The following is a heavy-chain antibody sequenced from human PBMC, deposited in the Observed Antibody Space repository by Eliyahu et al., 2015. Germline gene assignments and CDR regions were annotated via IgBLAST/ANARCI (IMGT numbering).Heavy chain of an antibody. Sequence: QVQLQESGPGLVKPSETLSLXCXVXGGSIXXXYWXWXRQPPGKXLECIGHIYSSGSTNYNSALKSRVTISVDTSKNQFSLNLRSVTAADTAVYYCARLAQLPPDYYYGMDVWGQGTTVTVSS. CDR3: ARLAQLPPDYYYGMDV. J-gene: IGHJ6*02. D-gene: IGHD2-2*01. CDR1: GGSIXXXY. V-gene: IGHV4-59*12. CDR2: IYSSGST.